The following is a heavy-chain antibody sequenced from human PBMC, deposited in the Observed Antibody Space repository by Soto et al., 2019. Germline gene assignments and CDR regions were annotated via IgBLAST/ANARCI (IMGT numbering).Heavy chain of an antibody. J-gene: IGHJ3*02. CDR2: IHSDGSST. Sequence: EVQLVESGGGLVQPGGSLRLSCAASGFTFSYYWMHWVRQAPGQGLVWVSRIHSDGSSTTYADSVKGRFTISRDNAKNTLYLQMNSRRAGDTAVYYFARGGKGAFDMWGQGTMVSVSS. V-gene: IGHV3-74*01. CDR1: GFTFSYYW. D-gene: IGHD2-15*01. CDR3: ARGGKGAFDM.